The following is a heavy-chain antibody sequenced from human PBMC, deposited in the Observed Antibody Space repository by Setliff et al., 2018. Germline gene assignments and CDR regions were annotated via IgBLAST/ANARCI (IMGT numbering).Heavy chain of an antibody. CDR3: VTPFCAGATCPPS. CDR2: INPNVGDT. D-gene: IGHD2-21*01. Sequence: ASVKVSCKTSAYTFSGYYIHWVRQAPGQGLQWMGWINPNVGDTNYAPKFQGRVMTRDTSIKTAYLEVNGLTSDDTAVYYCVTPFCAGATCPPSWGQGTQVTVSS. J-gene: IGHJ4*02. V-gene: IGHV1-2*02. CDR1: AYTFSGYY.